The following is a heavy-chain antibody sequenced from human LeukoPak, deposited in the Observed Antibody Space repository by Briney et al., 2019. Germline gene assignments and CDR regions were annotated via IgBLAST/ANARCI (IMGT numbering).Heavy chain of an antibody. Sequence: SQTLSLTCAISGDSVSANSATWTWLRQSPSRGLEWLGRTYYRSKWNNDYAVSMKSRITINPDTSKNQFSLQLNSVTPEDTAVYYCARLVGASWFDSWGQGTLVTVSS. CDR1: GDSVSANSAT. CDR3: ARLVGASWFDS. V-gene: IGHV6-1*01. CDR2: TYYRSKWNN. D-gene: IGHD1-26*01. J-gene: IGHJ5*01.